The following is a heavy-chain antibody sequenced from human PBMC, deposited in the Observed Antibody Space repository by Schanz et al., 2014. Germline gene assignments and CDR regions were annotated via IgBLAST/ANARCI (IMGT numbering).Heavy chain of an antibody. V-gene: IGHV1-69*04. CDR1: GGTFSSFG. J-gene: IGHJ4*02. Sequence: VQLEQSGAEVKKPGSSVKVSCKASGGTFSSFGINWVRQAPGQGLEWMGRIIPSLGLAKYEQKLQGRVTMTADTSTSTAYMELRSLRSDDTAVYYCARDQSPYTNSSDVRYFDYWGQGSLVTVSS. CDR2: IIPSLGLA. D-gene: IGHD6-6*01. CDR3: ARDQSPYTNSSDVRYFDY.